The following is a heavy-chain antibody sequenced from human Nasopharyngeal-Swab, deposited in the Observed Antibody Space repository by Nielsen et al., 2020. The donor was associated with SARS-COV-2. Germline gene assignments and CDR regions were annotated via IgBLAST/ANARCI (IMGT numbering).Heavy chain of an antibody. CDR3: AREGDDYFDY. V-gene: IGHV3-7*01. D-gene: IGHD3-16*01. J-gene: IGHJ4*02. CDR2: IKQGGSEQ. CDR1: GFPFRNYY. Sequence: GESLKISCAASGFPFRNYYMTWVRQPPGKGLEWVANIKQGGSEQFYVDSVKGRFTISRDDAENSVYLQMNSLRAEDTAVYYCAREGDDYFDYWGQGTLVTVSS.